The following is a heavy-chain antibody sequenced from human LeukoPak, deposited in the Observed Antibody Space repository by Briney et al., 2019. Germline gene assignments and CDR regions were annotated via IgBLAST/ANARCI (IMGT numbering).Heavy chain of an antibody. D-gene: IGHD3-10*01. Sequence: SETLSLTCTVSGGSISSSSYYWGWIRQPPGKGLEWIGSIYYSGSTYYNPSLKSRVTISVDTSKNQFSLKLSSVTAADTAVYYCARPNSGSYSIIPGGGLLSPLDAFDIWGQGTMVTVSS. CDR3: ARPNSGSYSIIPGGGLLSPLDAFDI. J-gene: IGHJ3*02. CDR1: GGSISSSSYY. V-gene: IGHV4-39*01. CDR2: IYYSGST.